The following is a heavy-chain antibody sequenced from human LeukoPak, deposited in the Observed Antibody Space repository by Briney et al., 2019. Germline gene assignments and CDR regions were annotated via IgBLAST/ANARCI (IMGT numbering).Heavy chain of an antibody. J-gene: IGHJ6*03. V-gene: IGHV3-21*01. CDR1: GFTFSSYS. Sequence: GGSLRLSCAASGFTFSSYSMNWVRQAPGKGLEWVSSISSSSSYIYYADSVKGRFTISRDNAKNSLYLQMNSLRAEDTAVYYCARVADTASNYYIDVWGKGTTVTVSS. CDR2: ISSSSSYI. CDR3: ARVADTASNYYIDV. D-gene: IGHD5-18*01.